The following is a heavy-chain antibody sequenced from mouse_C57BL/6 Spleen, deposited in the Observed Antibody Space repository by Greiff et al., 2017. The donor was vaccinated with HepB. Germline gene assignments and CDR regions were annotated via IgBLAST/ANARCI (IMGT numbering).Heavy chain of an antibody. Sequence: QVQLQQSGAELVRPGASVTLSCKASGYTFTDYEMHWVKQTPVHGLEWIGAIDPETGGTAYNQKFKGKAILTADKSSSTAYMALRSLTSEDSAVYYCTRDWDEAYWGQGTLVTVSA. V-gene: IGHV1-15*01. CDR3: TRDWDEAY. CDR2: IDPETGGT. D-gene: IGHD4-1*01. J-gene: IGHJ3*01. CDR1: GYTFTDYE.